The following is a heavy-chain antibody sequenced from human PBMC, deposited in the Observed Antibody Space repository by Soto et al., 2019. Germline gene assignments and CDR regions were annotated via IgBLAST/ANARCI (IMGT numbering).Heavy chain of an antibody. D-gene: IGHD2-21*02. J-gene: IGHJ3*01. Sequence: PGGSLRLYCAASGFTFGNYAMNWVRQAPGKGLEWISSISDPGTSTYYANSVKGRFSMSRDNSKNTLFLQMNRLRADDTAVYFCAKSLVTPSDAFDLWGRGTLVTVSS. CDR3: AKSLVTPSDAFDL. CDR1: GFTFGNYA. CDR2: ISDPGTST. V-gene: IGHV3-23*01.